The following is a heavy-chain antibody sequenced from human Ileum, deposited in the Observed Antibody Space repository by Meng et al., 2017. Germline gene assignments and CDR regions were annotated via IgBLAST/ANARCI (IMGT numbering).Heavy chain of an antibody. V-gene: IGHV3-33*01. CDR2: IWFDGSKT. D-gene: IGHD6-19*01. CDR1: GFTFRSYG. Sequence: QEHLVEAGGGVVQPGTSLRLSCAASGFTFRSYGMHWVRQAPGKGLEWVAVIWFDGSKTYYADSVKGRFTVSRDNSKNTLYLQMNSLRADDTAVYHCARYRSGSSDYWGPGTLVTVSS. J-gene: IGHJ4*02. CDR3: ARYRSGSSDY.